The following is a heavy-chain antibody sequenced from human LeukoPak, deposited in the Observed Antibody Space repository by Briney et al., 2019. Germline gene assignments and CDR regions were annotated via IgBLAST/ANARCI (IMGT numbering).Heavy chain of an antibody. Sequence: ASVKVSCKASGYTFTSYDINWVRQATGQGLEWMGWVNPNSGNTGYAQKFQGRVTMTRNTSISTAYMELSSLRSEDTAVYYCARVARFYCSGGSCYSDYWGQGTLVTVSS. D-gene: IGHD2-15*01. J-gene: IGHJ4*02. CDR1: GYTFTSYD. CDR2: VNPNSGNT. CDR3: ARVARFYCSGGSCYSDY. V-gene: IGHV1-8*01.